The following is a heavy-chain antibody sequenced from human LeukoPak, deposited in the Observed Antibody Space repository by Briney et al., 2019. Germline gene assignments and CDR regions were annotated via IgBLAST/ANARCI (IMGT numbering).Heavy chain of an antibody. J-gene: IGHJ6*02. CDR1: GYTFTNYY. Sequence: GASVKVSCKASGYTFTNYYMHWVRQAPGQGLEWMGIINPSGGSTTYAQKFQGRVTMTGDTSTSTVYMELSSLRSEDTAVYYCARDLTPYYDFWSGYYTYYYGMDVWGQGTTVTVSS. CDR2: INPSGGST. CDR3: ARDLTPYYDFWSGYYTYYYGMDV. V-gene: IGHV1-46*01. D-gene: IGHD3-3*01.